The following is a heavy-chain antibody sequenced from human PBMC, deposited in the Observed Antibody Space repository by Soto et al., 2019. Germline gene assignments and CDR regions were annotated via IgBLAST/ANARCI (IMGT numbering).Heavy chain of an antibody. J-gene: IGHJ4*02. CDR2: IYYSGST. D-gene: IGHD4-17*01. V-gene: IGHV4-61*01. CDR1: GGSVSSGSYY. CDR3: ANYPTTVTSDY. Sequence: QVQLQESGPGLVKPSETLSLTCTVSGGSVSSGSYYWSWIRQPPGKGLEWIGYIYYSGSTNYNPSLKRRVTISVDTSKNQFSLKLSSVTAADPAVYYCANYPTTVTSDYWGQGTLVTVSS.